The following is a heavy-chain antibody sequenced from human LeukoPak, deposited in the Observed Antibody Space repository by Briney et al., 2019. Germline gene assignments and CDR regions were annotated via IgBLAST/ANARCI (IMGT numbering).Heavy chain of an antibody. CDR3: ARVGVHTAMVSEAFDI. CDR1: GFTFSSYS. J-gene: IGHJ3*02. CDR2: TRNKANSYTT. D-gene: IGHD5-18*01. V-gene: IGHV3-72*01. Sequence: PGGSLRLSCAASGFTFSSYSMNWVRQAPGKGLEWVGRTRNKANSYTTEYAASVKGRFTISRDDSKNSLYLQMNSLKTEDTAVYYCARVGVHTAMVSEAFDIWGRGTMVTVSS.